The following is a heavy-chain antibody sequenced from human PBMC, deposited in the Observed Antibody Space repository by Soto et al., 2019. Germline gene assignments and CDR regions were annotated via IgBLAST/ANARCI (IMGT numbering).Heavy chain of an antibody. V-gene: IGHV4-4*02. J-gene: IGHJ6*03. CDR2: IYHSGST. D-gene: IGHD2-21*01. CDR1: IGSISSSNW. Sequence: PSETLSLTCAVSIGSISSSNWWSWVRQPPGKGLEWIGEIYHSGSTNYNPSLKSRVTISVDKSKNQFSLKLSSVTAADTAVYYCARAIAVRRYYYYYYMDVWGKGTTVTVSS. CDR3: ARAIAVRRYYYYYYMDV.